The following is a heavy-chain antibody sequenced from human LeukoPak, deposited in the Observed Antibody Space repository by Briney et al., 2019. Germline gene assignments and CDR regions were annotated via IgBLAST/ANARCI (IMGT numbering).Heavy chain of an antibody. V-gene: IGHV4-39*07. J-gene: IGHJ6*03. CDR2: TYYSTST. CDR1: GGSITSISHH. Sequence: KTSETLSLTCTVSGGSITSISHHWGWIRQPPGKGLEWIGSTYYSTSTQYNPSLKSRVTISVDTSKNQFSLKLSSVTAADTAVYYCASSEKYYDFWSGYFQGGRWYYMDVWGKGTTVTVSS. CDR3: ASSEKYYDFWSGYFQGGRWYYMDV. D-gene: IGHD3-3*01.